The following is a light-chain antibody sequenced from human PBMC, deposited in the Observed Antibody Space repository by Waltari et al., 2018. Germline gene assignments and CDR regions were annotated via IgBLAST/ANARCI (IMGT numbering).Light chain of an antibody. Sequence: EIVLTQSPGTLSLSPGERATLSCRATESVPANYLAWYQQKPGQAPRLLISGASSRATGIPDRFSGRGSGTDFTLTIARLEPGDFALYYCQQYGETPWTFGQGTKVDLK. CDR3: QQYGETPWT. V-gene: IGKV3-20*01. J-gene: IGKJ1*01. CDR1: ESVPANY. CDR2: GAS.